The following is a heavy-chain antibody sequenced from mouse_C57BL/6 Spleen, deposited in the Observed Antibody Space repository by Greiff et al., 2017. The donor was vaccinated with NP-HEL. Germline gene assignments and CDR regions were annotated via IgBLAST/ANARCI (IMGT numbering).Heavy chain of an antibody. Sequence: VQLQQSGPELVKPGASVKISCKASGYTFTDYYMNWVKQSHGKSLEWIGDINPNNGGTSYNQKFKGKATLTVDKSSSTAYMELRSLTSEDSAVYYCARGGSYERDYYAMDYWGQGTSVTVSS. CDR2: INPNNGGT. V-gene: IGHV1-26*01. CDR3: ARGGSYERDYYAMDY. CDR1: GYTFTDYY. D-gene: IGHD1-1*02. J-gene: IGHJ4*01.